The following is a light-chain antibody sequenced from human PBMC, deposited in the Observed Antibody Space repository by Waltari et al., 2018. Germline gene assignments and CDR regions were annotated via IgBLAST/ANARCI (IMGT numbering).Light chain of an antibody. CDR1: HSVSSNF. V-gene: IGKV3-20*01. J-gene: IGKJ1*01. CDR2: GTS. CDR3: QQFDSSPWA. Sequence: EILLTPSPDTLSLSPGERSTLPCRASHSVSSNFLAWYQHKSGQAPRLLSYGTSSRAAGMPARFSGSGYGTDCTLTISGLEAEDFAVYYCQQFDSSPWAFGQGTAVEMK.